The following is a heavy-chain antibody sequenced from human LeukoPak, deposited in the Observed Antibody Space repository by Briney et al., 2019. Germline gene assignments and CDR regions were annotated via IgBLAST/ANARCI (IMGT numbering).Heavy chain of an antibody. CDR1: GFTFSSHG. Sequence: GGSLRLSCAASGFTFSSHGMHWVRQAPGKGLEWVAVIWYDGSNKYYADSVKGRFTISRDNSKNTLYLQMNSLRAEDTAVYYCARDQRYYGSGSYYNFPYFDYWGQGTLVTVSS. V-gene: IGHV3-33*01. CDR3: ARDQRYYGSGSYYNFPYFDY. CDR2: IWYDGSNK. J-gene: IGHJ4*02. D-gene: IGHD3-10*01.